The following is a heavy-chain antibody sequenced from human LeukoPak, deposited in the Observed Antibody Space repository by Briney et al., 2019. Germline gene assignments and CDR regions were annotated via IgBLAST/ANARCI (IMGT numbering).Heavy chain of an antibody. CDR3: ARLDCIVERCYNH. CDR1: GDSVTSSY. CDR2: VSSDGTT. J-gene: IGHJ4*02. D-gene: IGHD2-15*01. Sequence: SETLLPTCSVSGDSVTSSYWNWIRQPPGKGLEWIGYVSSDGTTNYTPSLRSRLIMSVDTTKNDISLILTSVTAADTAIYYCARLDCIVERCYNHWGRETIVTVSS. V-gene: IGHV4-59*08.